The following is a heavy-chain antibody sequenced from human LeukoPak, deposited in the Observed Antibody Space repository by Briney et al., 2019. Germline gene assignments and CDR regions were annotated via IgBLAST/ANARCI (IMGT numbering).Heavy chain of an antibody. Sequence: SETLSLTCTVSGGSIGSYYWSWIRQPPGKGLEWIGYIYYSGSTNYNPSLKSRVTISVDTSKNQFSLKLSSVTAADTAVYYCASMDTAMATSDYWGQGTPVTVSS. J-gene: IGHJ4*02. D-gene: IGHD5-18*01. CDR2: IYYSGST. CDR1: GGSIGSYY. V-gene: IGHV4-59*08. CDR3: ASMDTAMATSDY.